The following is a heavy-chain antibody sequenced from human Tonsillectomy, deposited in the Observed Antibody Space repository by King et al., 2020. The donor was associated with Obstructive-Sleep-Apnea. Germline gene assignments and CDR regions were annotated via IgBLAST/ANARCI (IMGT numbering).Heavy chain of an antibody. Sequence: VQLVESGGGLVQPGGSLRLSCAASGFTFSSYWMSWVRQAPGKGLEGVGNIKQDGSEKYYVDSLKGRFTISRENAKNSLSLQMNSRRAEDTAVYNCARVVYDILTGYSAQYFDYWGQGTLVTVSS. V-gene: IGHV3-7*01. CDR1: GFTFSSYW. J-gene: IGHJ4*02. D-gene: IGHD3-9*01. CDR3: ARVVYDILTGYSAQYFDY. CDR2: IKQDGSEK.